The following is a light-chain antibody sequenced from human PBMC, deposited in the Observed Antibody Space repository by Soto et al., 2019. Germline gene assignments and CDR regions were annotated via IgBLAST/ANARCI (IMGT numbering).Light chain of an antibody. CDR2: DAS. CDR1: QSMSNL. CDR3: QQYSSYWT. Sequence: DIQMTQSPSTLSASVGDRVTITCRASQSMSNLLAWYQQKPGKAPKLLIYDASSLESGVPSRFSGSGSGTEFTLTISSLQPDDFATYFCQQYSSYWTFGQGTKVEIK. J-gene: IGKJ1*01. V-gene: IGKV1-5*01.